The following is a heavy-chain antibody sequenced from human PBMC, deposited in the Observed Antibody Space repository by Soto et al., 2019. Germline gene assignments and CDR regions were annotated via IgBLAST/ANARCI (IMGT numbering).Heavy chain of an antibody. J-gene: IGHJ4*02. CDR1: GFTVNSNY. CDR3: ARDPTPLGIPKGFVY. CDR2: IYNGGST. D-gene: IGHD7-27*01. Sequence: EVQLVESGGGLIQPGGSLRLSCAASGFTVNSNYMSWVRQAPGKGLEWVSVIYNGGSTFYADSVKGRFTISRDNSKNTLYLQMNSLRAEDTAMYYCARDPTPLGIPKGFVYWGQGTLVTVSS. V-gene: IGHV3-53*01.